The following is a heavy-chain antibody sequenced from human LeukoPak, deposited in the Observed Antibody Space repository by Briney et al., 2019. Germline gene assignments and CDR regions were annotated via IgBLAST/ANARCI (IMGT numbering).Heavy chain of an antibody. D-gene: IGHD3-3*01. J-gene: IGHJ4*02. CDR1: GFTFSNYN. CDR2: IGSSVSTR. CDR3: AREGSDFWSGYSKGYFDY. V-gene: IGHV3-48*01. Sequence: GGSLRLSCAVFGFTFSNYNMNRVRRAPGKGLEWVSYIGSSVSTRYYADSVKGRFTISRDNGKHSLYLQMNSLRAEDTAVYYCAREGSDFWSGYSKGYFDYWGQGTLVTVSS.